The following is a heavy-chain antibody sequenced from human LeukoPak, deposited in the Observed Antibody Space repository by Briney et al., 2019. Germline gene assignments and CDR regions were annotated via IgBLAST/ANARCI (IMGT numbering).Heavy chain of an antibody. CDR1: GLAFSFFA. D-gene: IGHD6-19*01. V-gene: IGHV3-23*01. CDR2: INANSGTR. J-gene: IGHJ5*01. CDR3: AKPISGGLAVTADWFAP. Sequence: GGSLRLSCEASGLAFSFFAMSWRRQAPGKGLEWVSTINANSGTRSYAASVRGRFTISRDNSKNTLYLQLNTLRADDTAVYYCAKPISGGLAVTADWFAPWGQGTLVVVSS.